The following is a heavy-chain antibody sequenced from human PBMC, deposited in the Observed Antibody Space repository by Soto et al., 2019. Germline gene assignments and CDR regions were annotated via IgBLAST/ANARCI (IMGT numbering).Heavy chain of an antibody. CDR2: ISWNSGSI. CDR3: AKGGGSYPNWFDP. J-gene: IGHJ5*02. Sequence: GGSLRLSCAASGFTFDDYAMHWVRQAPGKGLEWVSGISWNSGSIGYADSVKGRFTISRDNAKNSLYLQMNSLRAEDTALYYCAKGGGSYPNWFDPWGQGTLVTVSS. V-gene: IGHV3-9*01. CDR1: GFTFDDYA. D-gene: IGHD1-26*01.